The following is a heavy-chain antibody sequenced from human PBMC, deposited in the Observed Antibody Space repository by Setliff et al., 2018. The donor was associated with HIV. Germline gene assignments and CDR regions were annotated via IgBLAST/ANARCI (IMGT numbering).Heavy chain of an antibody. Sequence: PGGSLRLSCAASGFTFSSSWMHWVRQALGKGLVWVSRINTDGSNTNYADSVKGRFTISRDNTKNTLYLQMNSLRVEDTAVYYCAKDPRAAVATICDYWGQGTLVTVSS. CDR3: AKDPRAAVATICDY. J-gene: IGHJ4*02. CDR1: GFTFSSSW. CDR2: INTDGSNT. V-gene: IGHV3-74*01. D-gene: IGHD5-12*01.